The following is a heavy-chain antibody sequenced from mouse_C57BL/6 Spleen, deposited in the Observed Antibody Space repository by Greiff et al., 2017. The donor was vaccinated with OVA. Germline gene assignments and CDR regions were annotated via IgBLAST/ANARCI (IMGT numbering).Heavy chain of an antibody. D-gene: IGHD1-1*02. CDR3: AREGWGPMDY. CDR2: ISSGSSTI. V-gene: IGHV5-17*01. CDR1: GFTFSDYG. J-gene: IGHJ4*01. Sequence: EVMLVESGGGLVKPGGSLKLSCAASGFTFSDYGMHWVRQAPEKGLEWVAYISSGSSTIYYADTVKGRFTITRDNAKNTLFLQMTSLRAEDTAVYYGAREGWGPMDYWGQGTSVTVSS.